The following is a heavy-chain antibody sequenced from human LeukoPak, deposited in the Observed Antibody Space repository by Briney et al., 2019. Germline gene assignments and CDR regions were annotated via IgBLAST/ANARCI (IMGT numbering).Heavy chain of an antibody. CDR3: ARHGWDYPSGTYYTFDP. D-gene: IGHD3-10*01. Sequence: SETLSLTCSVSGYSISNGYYWDWIRQPPGKGLEWIGSIYHSGSTYYNPSLKSRVITSVDTPKNQFSLRLSSVTATDTAMYYCARHGWDYPSGTYYTFDPWGQGTLVTVSS. CDR1: GYSISNGYY. V-gene: IGHV4-38-2*02. CDR2: IYHSGST. J-gene: IGHJ5*02.